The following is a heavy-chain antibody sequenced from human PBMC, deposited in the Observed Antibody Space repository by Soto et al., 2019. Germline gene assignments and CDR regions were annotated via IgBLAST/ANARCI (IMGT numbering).Heavy chain of an antibody. Sequence: ASETLSLTCTVSGGSISSGGYYWSWIRQHPGKGLEWIGYIYYSGSTYYNPSLKSRVTISVDTSKNQFSLKLSSVTAADTAVYYCARYGRDGYTWGSWFDPWGQGTLVTVSS. CDR3: ARYGRDGYTWGSWFDP. V-gene: IGHV4-31*03. J-gene: IGHJ5*02. D-gene: IGHD5-12*01. CDR1: GGSISSGGYY. CDR2: IYYSGST.